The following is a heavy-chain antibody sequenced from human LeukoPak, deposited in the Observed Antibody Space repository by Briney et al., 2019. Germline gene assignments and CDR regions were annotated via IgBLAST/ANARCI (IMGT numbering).Heavy chain of an antibody. D-gene: IGHD3-22*01. CDR3: ARGPGLRDYYDSSGYFGY. Sequence: GGSLRLSCAASGFTFSSYSMNWVRQAPGKGLEWVSSISSSSSYIYYADSVKGRFTISRDNAKNSLYLQMNSLRAEDTAVYYCARGPGLRDYYDSSGYFGYWGQGTLVTVSS. CDR2: ISSSSSYI. J-gene: IGHJ4*02. V-gene: IGHV3-21*01. CDR1: GFTFSSYS.